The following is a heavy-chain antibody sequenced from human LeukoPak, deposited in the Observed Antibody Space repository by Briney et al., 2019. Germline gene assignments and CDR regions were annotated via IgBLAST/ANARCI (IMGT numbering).Heavy chain of an antibody. CDR1: GDSTSSSTYY. CDR2: FYYTGGT. J-gene: IGHJ4*02. Sequence: SETLSLTCTVSGDSTSSSTYYWGWIRQPPGRGLEWLGSFYYTGGTYYNPSLKSRVTISVDTSKNQFSLKLSSVTAADTAVYYCARHLYSSTRNPTFDYWGQGTLVTVSS. CDR3: ARHLYSSTRNPTFDY. D-gene: IGHD6-13*01. V-gene: IGHV4-39*01.